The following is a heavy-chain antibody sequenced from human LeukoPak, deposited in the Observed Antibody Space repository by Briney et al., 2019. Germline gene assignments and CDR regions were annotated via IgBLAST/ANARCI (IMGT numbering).Heavy chain of an antibody. D-gene: IGHD1-26*01. J-gene: IGHJ5*02. CDR3: TLAPRWETSTSA. V-gene: IGHV3-15*01. CDR2: IKSETDGGTT. Sequence: GGSLRLSCAASGFTFTNAWMTWVRQAPGKGLEWVGRIKSETDGGTTDYAAPVIGRFTISRDDSKNTLYLQMNSLKTEDTGLYYCTLAPRWETSTSAWGQGTLVTVSS. CDR1: GFTFTNAW.